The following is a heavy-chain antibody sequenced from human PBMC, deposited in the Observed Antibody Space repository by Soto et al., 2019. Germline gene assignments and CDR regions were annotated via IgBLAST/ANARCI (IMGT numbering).Heavy chain of an antibody. V-gene: IGHV1-2*02. CDR1: GYTFTDFF. Sequence: ASVKVSCKAYGYTFTDFFLHWLRQAPGQGLEWMGWINPNSGATNYAQKFQGRVTMTRDTSVNTAYMELSRLRSDDTAVYYCAKDKILTATIYGGAYNRFAPWGQRTLFTVSS. CDR3: AKDKILTATIYGGAYNRFAP. J-gene: IGHJ5*02. CDR2: INPNSGAT. D-gene: IGHD5-12*01.